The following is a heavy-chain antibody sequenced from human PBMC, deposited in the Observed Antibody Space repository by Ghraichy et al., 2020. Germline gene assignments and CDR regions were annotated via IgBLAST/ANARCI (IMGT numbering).Heavy chain of an antibody. V-gene: IGHV3-7*01. Sequence: GGSLRLSCAASGFTFSSYWMSWVRQAPGKGLEWVANIKQDGSEKYYVDSVKGRFTISRDNAKNSLYLQMNSLRAEDTAVYYCARVGGSYDPYFDYWGQGTLVTVSS. CDR2: IKQDGSEK. CDR3: ARVGGSYDPYFDY. D-gene: IGHD3-3*01. J-gene: IGHJ4*02. CDR1: GFTFSSYW.